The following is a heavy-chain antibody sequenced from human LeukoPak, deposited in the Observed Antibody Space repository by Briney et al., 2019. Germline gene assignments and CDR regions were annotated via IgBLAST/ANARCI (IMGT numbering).Heavy chain of an antibody. CDR1: GYTFTSYA. D-gene: IGHD2-2*02. CDR2: INTNTGNP. Sequence: ASVKVSCKASGYTFTSYAMNWARQAPGQGLEWMGWINTNTGNPTYAQGFTGRFVFSLDTSVSTAYLQISSLKAEDTAVYYCARGERLGYCSSTSCYTGGMDVWGQGTTVTVSS. CDR3: ARGERLGYCSSTSCYTGGMDV. V-gene: IGHV7-4-1*02. J-gene: IGHJ6*02.